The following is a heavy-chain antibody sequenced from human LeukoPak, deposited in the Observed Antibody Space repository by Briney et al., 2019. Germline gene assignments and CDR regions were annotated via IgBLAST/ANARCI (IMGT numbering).Heavy chain of an antibody. CDR3: ARGYGSGSYPSDY. J-gene: IGHJ4*02. CDR1: GYTFTNFA. CDR2: INTNSGNP. V-gene: IGHV7-4-1*02. D-gene: IGHD3-10*01. Sequence: ASVKVSCKTSGYTFTNFAMIWVRQAPGQGLEWMGWINTNSGNPTYALGFTGRFVFSLDTSVSTAYLQISSLKAEDTAVYYCARGYGSGSYPSDYWGQGTQVTVSS.